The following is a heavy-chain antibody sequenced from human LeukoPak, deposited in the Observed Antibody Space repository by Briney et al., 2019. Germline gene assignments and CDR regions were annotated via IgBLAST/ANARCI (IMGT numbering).Heavy chain of an antibody. Sequence: PSETLSLTCTVSGYSISSGYYWGWIRQPPGKGLEWIGSIYHSGSTYYNPSLKSRVTISVDTSKNQFSLKLSSVTAADTAVYYCTRDWGGSQWRGYWGQGTLVTVSS. CDR3: TRDWGGSQWRGY. CDR2: IYHSGST. D-gene: IGHD3-16*01. CDR1: GYSISSGYY. V-gene: IGHV4-38-2*02. J-gene: IGHJ4*02.